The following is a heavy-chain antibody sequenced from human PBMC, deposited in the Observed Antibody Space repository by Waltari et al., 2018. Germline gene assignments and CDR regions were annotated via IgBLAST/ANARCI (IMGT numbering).Heavy chain of an antibody. J-gene: IGHJ3*02. CDR1: GYTFTSYD. V-gene: IGHV1-8*01. Sequence: QVQLVQSGAEVKKPGASVKVSCKASGYTFTSYDINWVRQATGQGLEWMGWMNPNSGNTGYAQKFQGRVTMTRNTSISTAYMELSSLRSEDTAVYYCARGYDFWSGDSGAFDIWGQGTMVTVSS. CDR2: MNPNSGNT. D-gene: IGHD3-3*01. CDR3: ARGYDFWSGDSGAFDI.